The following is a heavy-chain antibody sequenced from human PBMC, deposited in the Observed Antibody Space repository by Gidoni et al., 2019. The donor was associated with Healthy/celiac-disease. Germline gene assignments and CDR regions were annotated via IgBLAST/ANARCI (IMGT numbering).Heavy chain of an antibody. CDR1: GGSISSYS. D-gene: IGHD5-12*01. J-gene: IGHJ4*02. V-gene: IGHV4-59*01. CDR2: IYYSGST. CDR3: ARSDDIGALYDY. Sequence: QVQLQESGPGLVKPSETLSLTCTVSGGSISSYSWSWIRQPPGKGLEWIGYIYYSGSTNYNPSLKSRVTISVDTSKNQFSLKLSSVTAADTAVYYCARSDDIGALYDYWGQGTLVTVSS.